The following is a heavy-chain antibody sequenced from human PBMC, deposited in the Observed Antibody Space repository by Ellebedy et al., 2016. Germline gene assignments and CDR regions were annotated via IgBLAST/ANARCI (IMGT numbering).Heavy chain of an antibody. J-gene: IGHJ1*01. CDR1: GFTFSSYA. CDR3: ARDGPQGGAAAGTSYFHY. V-gene: IGHV3-30-3*01. Sequence: GESLKISCAASGFTFSSYAMHWVRQAPGKGLEWLAVISFDGSNKNYADSEEGRFTISRDNSKNTLYLQMNSLRAEDTAVYYCARDGPQGGAAAGTSYFHYWGQGTLVTVSS. D-gene: IGHD6-13*01. CDR2: ISFDGSNK.